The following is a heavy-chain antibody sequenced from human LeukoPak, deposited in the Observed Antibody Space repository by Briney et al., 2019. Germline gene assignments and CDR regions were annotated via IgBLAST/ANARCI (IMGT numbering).Heavy chain of an antibody. CDR2: ISSSSSYI. J-gene: IGHJ4*02. D-gene: IGHD3-10*01. Sequence: SLSPSSAPSGFTSASFSTNWVRQAPGKGLEWVSSISSSSSYISYTDSVKGQFTISRDHAKNSPYRQLNSLIAEDTAVYYCARGDFSGCYFAPYYFDYWGQGTLVTVSS. V-gene: IGHV3-21*06. CDR1: GFTSASFS. CDR3: ARGDFSGCYFAPYYFDY.